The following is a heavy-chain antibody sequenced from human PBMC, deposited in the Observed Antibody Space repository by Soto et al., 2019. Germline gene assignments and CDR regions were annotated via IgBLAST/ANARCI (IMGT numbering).Heavy chain of an antibody. D-gene: IGHD1-1*01. CDR3: ATGTHAFDI. V-gene: IGHV6-1*01. CDR2: TYYRSKWYN. CDR1: GDSVSSNSAA. J-gene: IGHJ3*02. Sequence: SEPLSLTCAISGDSVSSNSAAWNWIRRSPSRGLEWLGRTYYRSKWYNDYAVSVKSRITINPDTSKNQFSLQLNSVTPEDTAVYYCATGTHAFDIWGQGTMVTVSS.